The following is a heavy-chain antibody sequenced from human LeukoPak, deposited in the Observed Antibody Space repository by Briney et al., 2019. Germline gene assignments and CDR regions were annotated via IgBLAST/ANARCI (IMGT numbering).Heavy chain of an antibody. V-gene: IGHV1-18*01. CDR2: VHTYNGNT. Sequence: ASVKVSCKASGYTFTSYDINWVRQAPGQGLEWMGWVHTYNGNTNYAQKLQGRVTMTTDTSTSTAYMELRSLRSDDTAVYYCARDSKQLGGYFDYWGQGTLVTVSS. CDR1: GYTFTSYD. J-gene: IGHJ4*02. D-gene: IGHD6-13*01. CDR3: ARDSKQLGGYFDY.